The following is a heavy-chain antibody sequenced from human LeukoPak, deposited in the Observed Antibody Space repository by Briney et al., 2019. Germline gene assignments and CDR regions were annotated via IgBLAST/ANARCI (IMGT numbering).Heavy chain of an antibody. CDR3: ARVLPYDYINRFDR. D-gene: IGHD4-11*01. V-gene: IGHV3-21*01. CDR1: GFTLSGYS. Sequence: GGSLRLSCAASGFTLSGYSMNWVRQAPGKGLEWVSSISSGSSFIYYADSVKGRFTISRDNAKNSLYLQMNSLRAEDTAVYYCARVLPYDYINRFDRWGQGTLVTVSS. CDR2: ISSGSSFI. J-gene: IGHJ5*02.